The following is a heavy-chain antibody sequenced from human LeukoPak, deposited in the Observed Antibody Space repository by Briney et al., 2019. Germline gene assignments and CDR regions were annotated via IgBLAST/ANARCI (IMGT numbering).Heavy chain of an antibody. CDR1: GYTFTGYY. Sequence: GASVKVSCKASGYTFTGYYMHWVRQAPGQGLEWMGWINPNSGGTNYAQKFQGRVTMTRDTSISTAYMELSRLRSDDTAVYYCARVVGVRLSENPYYYYYMDVWGKGTTVTVSS. D-gene: IGHD3-10*01. V-gene: IGHV1-2*02. J-gene: IGHJ6*03. CDR2: INPNSGGT. CDR3: ARVVGVRLSENPYYYYYMDV.